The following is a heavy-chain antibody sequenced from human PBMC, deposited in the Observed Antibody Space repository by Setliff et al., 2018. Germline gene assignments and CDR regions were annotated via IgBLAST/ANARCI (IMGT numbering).Heavy chain of an antibody. J-gene: IGHJ4*02. Sequence: GASVKVSCKTSGFVFITYAITWVRQAPGQGLEWMGWISGYYNKTNYARKFQGRVIMTTDTSTNTAYMELRSLRSDDTAIYYCARGPPEFVVAPAEGKFDYWGQGTLVTVSS. CDR2: ISGYYNKT. D-gene: IGHD2-15*01. CDR3: ARGPPEFVVAPAEGKFDY. CDR1: GFVFITYA. V-gene: IGHV1-18*01.